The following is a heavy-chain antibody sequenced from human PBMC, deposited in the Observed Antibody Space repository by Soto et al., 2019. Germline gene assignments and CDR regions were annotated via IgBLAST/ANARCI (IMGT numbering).Heavy chain of an antibody. J-gene: IGHJ4*02. CDR1: GGSFSGYY. CDR3: ARVHQPSSSGRGFDY. Sequence: PSETLSLTCAVYGGSFSGYYWSWIRQPPGKGLEWIGEINHSGSTNYNPSLKSRVTISVDTSKNQFSLKLSSVTAADTAVYYCARVHQPSSSGRGFDYWGQGTLVTVSS. V-gene: IGHV4-34*01. CDR2: INHSGST. D-gene: IGHD6-19*01.